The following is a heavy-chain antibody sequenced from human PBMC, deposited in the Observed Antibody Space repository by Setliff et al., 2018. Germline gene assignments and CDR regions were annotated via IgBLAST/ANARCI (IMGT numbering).Heavy chain of an antibody. J-gene: IGHJ6*03. CDR3: ARLKYYNSGTYWGNWDYYSNMDV. D-gene: IGHD3-22*01. CDR1: GDSMTGNH. CDR2: ITHSGSS. Sequence: SETLSLICTVSGDSMTGNHWSWIRQSPGKGLEWIGYITHSGSSKYNPSLKSRVAITIVASKKQFSLELSSVTAADTAVYYCARLKYYNSGTYWGNWDYYSNMDVWGKGTTVTVS. V-gene: IGHV4-59*01.